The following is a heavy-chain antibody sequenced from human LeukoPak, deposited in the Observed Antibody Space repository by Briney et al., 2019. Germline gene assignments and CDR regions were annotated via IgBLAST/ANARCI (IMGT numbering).Heavy chain of an antibody. CDR1: GYTFTGYY. V-gene: IGHV1-2*02. Sequence: GASVKVSCKASGYTFTGYYMHWVRQAPGQGLEWMGWINPNSGGTNYAQKFQGRVTMTRDTSISTAYMELSRLRSDDTAVYYCARAYMVRGVIITPGYWGQGTLVTVSS. CDR2: INPNSGGT. J-gene: IGHJ4*02. D-gene: IGHD3-10*01. CDR3: ARAYMVRGVIITPGY.